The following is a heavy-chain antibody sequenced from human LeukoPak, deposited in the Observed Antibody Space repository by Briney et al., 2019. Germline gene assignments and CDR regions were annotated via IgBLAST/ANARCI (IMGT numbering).Heavy chain of an antibody. D-gene: IGHD3-22*01. CDR2: ISSSGSTI. CDR1: GFTFSDYY. V-gene: IGHV3-11*04. CDR3: ARDFPSYYYDSSGYYDAFDI. J-gene: IGHJ3*02. Sequence: PGGSLRLSCAASGFTFSDYYMSWIRQAQGKGLEWVSYISSSGSTIYYADSVKGRFTISRDNAKNSLYLQMNSLRAEDTAVYYCARDFPSYYYDSSGYYDAFDIWGQGTMVTVSS.